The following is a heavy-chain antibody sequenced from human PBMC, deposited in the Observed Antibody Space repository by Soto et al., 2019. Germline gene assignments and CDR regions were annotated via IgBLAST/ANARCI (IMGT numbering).Heavy chain of an antibody. V-gene: IGHV3-23*01. CDR1: GFTFSSYA. CDR2: ISGSGGST. J-gene: IGHJ4*02. D-gene: IGHD3-10*01. Sequence: EVQLLESGGGLVQPGGSLRLSCAASGFTFSSYAMSWVRQAPGKGLEWVSAISGSGGSTYYADSVKGRFTISRDNSKNTLYLQMNSLRAEDTAVYYCAKGTGFMSRGVTATVDFWGQGSLVTVSS. CDR3: AKGTGFMSRGVTATVDF.